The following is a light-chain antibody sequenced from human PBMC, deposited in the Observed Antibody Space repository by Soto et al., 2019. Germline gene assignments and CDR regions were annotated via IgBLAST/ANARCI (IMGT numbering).Light chain of an antibody. CDR3: QQRNMWPPIT. J-gene: IGKJ5*01. CDR2: GAY. Sequence: EIVLTQSPGTLSLSPGERATLSCRASQSVRNSYLAWYQQKPGQAPRLLIYGAYTRATGIPVRFSGSGSGTDFTLTISRLEPEDFAVYYCQQRNMWPPITFGQGTRLEIK. V-gene: IGKV3D-20*02. CDR1: QSVRNSY.